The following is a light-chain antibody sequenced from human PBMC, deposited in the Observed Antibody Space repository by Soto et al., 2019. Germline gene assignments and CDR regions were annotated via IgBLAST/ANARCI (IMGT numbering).Light chain of an antibody. J-gene: IGLJ3*02. CDR3: SSYTSISTWV. Sequence: QSALTQPASVSGSPGQSITISCTGTSSDVGSYNYISWYQQHPGKAPKLMIYDVSHRPSGVSNRFSGSKSGNTASLTISGILAEDEADYYCSSYTSISTWVFGGGTKLTVL. CDR2: DVS. CDR1: SSDVGSYNY. V-gene: IGLV2-14*01.